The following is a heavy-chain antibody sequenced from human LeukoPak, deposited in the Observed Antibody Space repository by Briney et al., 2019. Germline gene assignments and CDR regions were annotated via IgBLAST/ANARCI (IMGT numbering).Heavy chain of an antibody. J-gene: IGHJ4*02. CDR3: GRDLPTVTSIDY. CDR2: ISGSSGYI. D-gene: IGHD4-17*01. V-gene: IGHV3-21*04. Sequence: GGSLRLSWAASGFTVSSNYMSWVRQAPGKGLEWVSSISGSSGYIFYADSVKGRFTISRDNAKNSLYLQMNSLRAEDTAVYYCGRDLPTVTSIDYWGQGTLVTVSS. CDR1: GFTVSSNY.